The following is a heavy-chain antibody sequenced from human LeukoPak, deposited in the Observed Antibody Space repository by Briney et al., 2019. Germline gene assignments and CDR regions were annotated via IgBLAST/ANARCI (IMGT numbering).Heavy chain of an antibody. V-gene: IGHV1-18*01. Sequence: ASVKVSCKASGYTFTSYGISWVRQAPGQGLEWMGWISAYNGNTNYAQKLQGRVTMTTDTSTSTAYMELWSLRSDDTAVYYCASTNYITGTWFDPWGQGTLVTVSS. D-gene: IGHD1-20*01. CDR1: GYTFTSYG. CDR3: ASTNYITGTWFDP. CDR2: ISAYNGNT. J-gene: IGHJ5*02.